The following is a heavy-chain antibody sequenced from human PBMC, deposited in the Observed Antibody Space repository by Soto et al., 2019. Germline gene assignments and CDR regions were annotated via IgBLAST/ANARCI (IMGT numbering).Heavy chain of an antibody. V-gene: IGHV1-18*01. J-gene: IGHJ6*02. Sequence: QAQLVQSGAEVKKPGASVNVSCKASGYDYVTYAITWVRQRPGQGLEWMGWISTLNGNTNYAQNFQGRVTMTTDTATRIVHLELRSLRSDDTAVYYCARRGQVWWPDYYGMDVWGQGTTVTVSS. CDR3: ARRGQVWWPDYYGMDV. D-gene: IGHD2-21*01. CDR2: ISTLNGNT. CDR1: GYDYVTYA.